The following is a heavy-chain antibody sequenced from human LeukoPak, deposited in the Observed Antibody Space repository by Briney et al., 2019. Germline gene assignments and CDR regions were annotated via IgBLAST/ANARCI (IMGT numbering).Heavy chain of an antibody. CDR1: GFTFSSYS. V-gene: IGHV3-48*01. CDR3: TRDREVGRYYYYYYMDV. CDR2: ISSSSSTI. D-gene: IGHD1-14*01. Sequence: GGSLRLSCAASGFTFSSYSMNWVRQAPGKGLEWVSSISSSSSTIYYADSVKGRFTISRDNVKNSLYLQMNSLRAEDTAVYYCTRDREVGRYYYYYYMDVWGKGTTVTVSS. J-gene: IGHJ6*03.